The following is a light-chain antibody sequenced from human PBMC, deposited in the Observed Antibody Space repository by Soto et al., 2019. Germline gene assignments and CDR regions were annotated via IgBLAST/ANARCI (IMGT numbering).Light chain of an antibody. CDR3: QHYYSDPPWT. V-gene: IGKV4-1*01. CDR1: QSVLYSFNNKNY. J-gene: IGKJ1*01. CDR2: WAS. Sequence: DIVMTQSPDSLAVSLGERATINCRSSQSVLYSFNNKNYLGWYQQKPGQAPKLLIYWASTRESGVPDRFSGSGSGPDFTLTISSLQAEDVAVYYCQHYYSDPPWTFGQGTKVEIK.